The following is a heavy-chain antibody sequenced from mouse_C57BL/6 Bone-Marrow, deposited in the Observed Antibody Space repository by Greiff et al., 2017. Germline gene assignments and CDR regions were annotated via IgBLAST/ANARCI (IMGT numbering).Heavy chain of an antibody. CDR2: IDPSDSYT. CDR1: GYTFTSYW. J-gene: IGHJ3*01. CDR3: AREGWFPTGWFAY. V-gene: IGHV1-50*01. D-gene: IGHD2-3*01. Sequence: QVQLQQSGAELVKPGASVKLSCKASGYTFTSYWMQWVKQRPGQGLEWIGEIDPSDSYTNYNQKFKGKATLTVDTSSSTAYMQLSSLTSEDSAVYYCAREGWFPTGWFAYWGQGTLVTVSA.